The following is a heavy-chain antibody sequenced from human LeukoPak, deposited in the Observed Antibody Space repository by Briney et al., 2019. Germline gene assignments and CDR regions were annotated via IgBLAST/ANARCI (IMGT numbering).Heavy chain of an antibody. Sequence: SETLSLTCTVSGGSISSYYWSWIRQPPGKGLEWIGYIYYSGSTNYNPSLKSRVTISVDTSKNRFSLKLSSVTAADTAVYYCARAIAVALDYWGQGTLVTVSS. CDR3: ARAIAVALDY. D-gene: IGHD6-19*01. V-gene: IGHV4-59*01. CDR2: IYYSGST. J-gene: IGHJ4*02. CDR1: GGSISSYY.